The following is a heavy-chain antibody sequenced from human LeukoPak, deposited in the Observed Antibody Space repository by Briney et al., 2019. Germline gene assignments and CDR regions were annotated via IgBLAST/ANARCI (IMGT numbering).Heavy chain of an antibody. Sequence: GGSLRLSCAASGFTFSTYGMHWVRQAPGKGLEWVAVISHDGSNEYYADSVKGRFTISRDNSKNTLYLQMNSLRAEDTAVYYCAKGFIIGTLTYFDSWGQGTLVTVSS. CDR1: GFTFSTYG. J-gene: IGHJ4*02. CDR2: ISHDGSNE. V-gene: IGHV3-30*18. CDR3: AKGFIIGTLTYFDS. D-gene: IGHD1-26*01.